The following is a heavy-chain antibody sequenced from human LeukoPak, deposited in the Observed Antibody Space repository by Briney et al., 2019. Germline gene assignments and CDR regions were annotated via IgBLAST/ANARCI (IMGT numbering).Heavy chain of an antibody. CDR1: GFTFSSYS. Sequence: GGSLRLSCAASGFTFSSYSMNWVRQAPGKGLEWVSSISSSSYIYYADSVKGRFTISRDNAKNSLYLQMNSLRAEDTAVYYCARDGGIAAAGIFDYWGQGTLVTVSS. J-gene: IGHJ4*02. CDR2: ISSSSYI. CDR3: ARDGGIAAAGIFDY. V-gene: IGHV3-21*01. D-gene: IGHD6-13*01.